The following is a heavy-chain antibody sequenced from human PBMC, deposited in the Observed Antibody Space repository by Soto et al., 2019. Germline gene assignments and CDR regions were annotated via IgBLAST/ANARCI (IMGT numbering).Heavy chain of an antibody. V-gene: IGHV4-4*07. J-gene: IGHJ4*02. CDR1: GGSISSYY. CDR2: IYTSGST. D-gene: IGHD2-2*01. Sequence: PSETLSLTCTVSGGSISSYYWSWIRQPAGKGLEWIGRIYTSGSTNYNPSLKSRVTMSVDTSKNQFSLKLSSVTAAHTAVYYCARDCSSTSCFGDFDYWGQGTLVTVSS. CDR3: ARDCSSTSCFGDFDY.